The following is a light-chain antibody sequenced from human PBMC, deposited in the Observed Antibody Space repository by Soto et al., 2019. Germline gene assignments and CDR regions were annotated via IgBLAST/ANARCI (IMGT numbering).Light chain of an antibody. Sequence: DIQMTQSPSTLSASVGDRFTITCRASQNITKWLAWYQQKPGKAPKVLIYDASNLHSGVPSRFSGSGSGTEFTLSISSLQPDDFATYYCQQYNANFGQGTKVDVK. CDR3: QQYNAN. CDR2: DAS. V-gene: IGKV1-5*01. CDR1: QNITKW. J-gene: IGKJ1*01.